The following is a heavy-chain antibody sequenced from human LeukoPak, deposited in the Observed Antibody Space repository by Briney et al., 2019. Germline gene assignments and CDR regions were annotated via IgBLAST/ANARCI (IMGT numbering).Heavy chain of an antibody. J-gene: IGHJ4*02. CDR1: GFTFSTYS. CDR3: ARSHPKLGELTEDDH. Sequence: GGSLRLSCAASGFTFSTYSMNWVRQAPGKGLEWVSSISSRSSYIYYADSVKGRFTISRDNAKNSLYLQMNSLRAEDTAVYYCARSHPKLGELTEDDHWGQGTLVTVSS. D-gene: IGHD3-16*01. CDR2: ISSRSSYI. V-gene: IGHV3-21*01.